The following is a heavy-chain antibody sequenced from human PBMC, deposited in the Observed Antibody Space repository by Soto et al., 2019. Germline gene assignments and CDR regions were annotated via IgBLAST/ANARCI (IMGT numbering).Heavy chain of an antibody. Sequence: ASVKVSCKASGYTFTSHYMHWVRQAPGQGLEWMGIINPSGGSTSYAQKFQGRVTMTRDTSTSTVYMELSSLRSEDTAVYYCARDIDKTSSAVYYYYGMDVWGQGTTVTVSS. CDR2: INPSGGST. J-gene: IGHJ6*02. V-gene: IGHV1-46*01. CDR3: ARDIDKTSSAVYYYYGMDV. D-gene: IGHD6-6*01. CDR1: GYTFTSHY.